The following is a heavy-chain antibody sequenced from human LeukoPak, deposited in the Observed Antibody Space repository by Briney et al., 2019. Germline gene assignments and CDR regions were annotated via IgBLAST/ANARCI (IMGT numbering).Heavy chain of an antibody. CDR3: ARGPLYCSSTSCYFDY. CDR2: INPNSGNT. Sequence: GASVKVSCKASGYTFTGYYMHWVRQAPGQGLEWMGWINPNSGNTGYAQKFQGRVTITRNTSISTAYMELSSLRSEDTAVYYCARGPLYCSSTSCYFDYWGQGTLVTVSS. CDR1: GYTFTGYY. V-gene: IGHV1-8*03. D-gene: IGHD2-2*01. J-gene: IGHJ4*02.